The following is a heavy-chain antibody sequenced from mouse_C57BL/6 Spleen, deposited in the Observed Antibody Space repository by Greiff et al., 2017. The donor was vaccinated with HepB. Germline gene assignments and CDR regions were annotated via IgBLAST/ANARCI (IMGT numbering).Heavy chain of an antibody. CDR1: GYSITSGYY. Sequence: ESGPGLVKPSQSLSLTCSVTGYSITSGYYWNWIRQFPGNKLEWMGYISYDGSNNYNPSLKNRISITRDTSKNQFFLKLNSVTTEDTATYYCARDSNWGVYAMDYWGQGTSVTVSS. J-gene: IGHJ4*01. CDR2: ISYDGSN. D-gene: IGHD2-5*01. CDR3: ARDSNWGVYAMDY. V-gene: IGHV3-6*01.